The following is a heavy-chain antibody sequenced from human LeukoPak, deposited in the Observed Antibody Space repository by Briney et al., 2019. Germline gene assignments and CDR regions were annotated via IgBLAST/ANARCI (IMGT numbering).Heavy chain of an antibody. CDR3: ARRSPNWGSRAPDY. Sequence: GESLKISCKGSGYSFTTYWIGWVRQLPGKGLEWLGIIYPGDSDTTYSPSFQGQVTISADKPISTAYLQWSSLKASDTAMYYCARRSPNWGSRAPDYWGQGTLVTVSS. CDR1: GYSFTTYW. CDR2: IYPGDSDT. J-gene: IGHJ4*02. V-gene: IGHV5-51*01. D-gene: IGHD7-27*01.